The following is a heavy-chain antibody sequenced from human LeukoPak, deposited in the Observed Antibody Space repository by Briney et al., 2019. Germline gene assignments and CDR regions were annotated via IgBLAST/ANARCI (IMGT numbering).Heavy chain of an antibody. Sequence: VKVSCKASGYTFTSYGISWVRQAPGQGLEWMGWISAYNGNTNYAQKLQGRVTMTTDTSTSTAYMELRSLRSDDTAVYYCARDPGQYYDILTGYYTPYYFDYWGQGTLVTVSS. J-gene: IGHJ4*02. CDR1: GYTFTSYG. D-gene: IGHD3-9*01. CDR2: ISAYNGNT. V-gene: IGHV1-18*01. CDR3: ARDPGQYYDILTGYYTPYYFDY.